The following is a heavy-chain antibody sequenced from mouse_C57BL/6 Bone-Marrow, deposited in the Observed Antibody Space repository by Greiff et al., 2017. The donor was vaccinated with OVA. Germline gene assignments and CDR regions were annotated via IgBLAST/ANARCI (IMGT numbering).Heavy chain of an antibody. Sequence: QVQLQQSGPELVKPGASVKISCKASGYAFSSSWMNWVKQRPGKGLEWIGRIYPGDGDTNYNGKFKGKATLTADKSSSTAYMQLSSLTSEDSAVYFCAALFITTVVATRDYYAMDYWGQGTSVTVSS. CDR1: GYAFSSSW. D-gene: IGHD1-1*01. CDR2: IYPGDGDT. J-gene: IGHJ4*01. V-gene: IGHV1-82*01. CDR3: AALFITTVVATRDYYAMDY.